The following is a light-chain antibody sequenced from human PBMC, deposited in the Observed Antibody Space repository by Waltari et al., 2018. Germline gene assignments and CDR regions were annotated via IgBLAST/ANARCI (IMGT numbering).Light chain of an antibody. CDR2: GAS. CDR3: QQYMNWPRT. Sequence: EIVLTQSPATLSVSPGERATVSCRASQNVYTNLAWYQQKPGQAPRLLIYGASTRATDIPARFSGSGSGTEFTLTISSLESEDFAIFYCQQYMNWPRTFGQGTKVEIK. V-gene: IGKV3-15*01. CDR1: QNVYTN. J-gene: IGKJ1*01.